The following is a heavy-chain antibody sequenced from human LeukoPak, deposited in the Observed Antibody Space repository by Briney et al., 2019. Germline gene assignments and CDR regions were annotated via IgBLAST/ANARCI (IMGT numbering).Heavy chain of an antibody. CDR1: GFAFSSYW. V-gene: IGHV3-7*01. CDR3: ARVESYYYDSSGYGFDH. D-gene: IGHD3-22*01. J-gene: IGHJ4*02. CDR2: IKQDGSEK. Sequence: PGGSLRLSCAASGFAFSSYWMSWVRQAPGKGLEWVANIKQDGSEKYYVDSVKGRFTISRDNAKNSLYLQMNSLRAEDTAVYYCARVESYYYDSSGYGFDHWGQGTLVTVSS.